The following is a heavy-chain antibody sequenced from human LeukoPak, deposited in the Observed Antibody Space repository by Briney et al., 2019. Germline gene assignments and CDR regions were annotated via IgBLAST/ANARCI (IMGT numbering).Heavy chain of an antibody. V-gene: IGHV1-2*04. CDR2: IDPNSGGT. CDR3: SRSRGYSYGITPNYFDY. Sequence: ASVKVPCKASGYTFTGYYMHWVRQAPGQGLEWMGWIDPNSGGTNYAQKFQGWVTITRDTSISTAYMELSSLRSDDTAVYYCSRSRGYSYGITPNYFDYWGQGTLVTVSS. CDR1: GYTFTGYY. J-gene: IGHJ4*02. D-gene: IGHD5-18*01.